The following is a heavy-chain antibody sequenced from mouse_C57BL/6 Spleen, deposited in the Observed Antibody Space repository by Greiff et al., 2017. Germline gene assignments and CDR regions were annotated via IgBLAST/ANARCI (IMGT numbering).Heavy chain of an antibody. CDR3: ARSGVIGGYWYFDV. V-gene: IGHV1-54*01. D-gene: IGHD1-1*01. J-gene: IGHJ1*03. CDR2: INPGSGGT. CDR1: GYAFTNYL. Sequence: QVQLKESGAELVRPGTSVKVSCKASGYAFTNYLIEWVKQRPGQGLEWIGVINPGSGGTNYNEKFKGKATLTADKSSSTAYMQLSSLTSEDSAVYFCARSGVIGGYWYFDVWGTGTTVTVSS.